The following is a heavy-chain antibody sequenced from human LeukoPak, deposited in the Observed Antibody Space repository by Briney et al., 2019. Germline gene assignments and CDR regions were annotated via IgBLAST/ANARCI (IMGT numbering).Heavy chain of an antibody. CDR2: INHSGST. J-gene: IGHJ4*02. CDR3: ASVSYDSSGYYTGFDY. CDR1: GGSFSGYY. Sequence: PSETLSLTCAVYGGSFSGYYWSWIRQPPGKGLEWIGEINHSGSTNYNPSLKSRVTISVDTPKNQFSLKLSSVTAADTAVYYCASVSYDSSGYYTGFDYWGQGTLVTVSS. V-gene: IGHV4-34*01. D-gene: IGHD3-22*01.